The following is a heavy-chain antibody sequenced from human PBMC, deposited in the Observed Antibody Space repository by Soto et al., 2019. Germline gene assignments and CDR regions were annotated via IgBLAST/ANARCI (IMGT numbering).Heavy chain of an antibody. CDR1: GDSVNSGSYY. V-gene: IGHV4-61*01. CDR3: VRWDYALVY. D-gene: IGHD3-16*01. CDR2: VYGSGSF. Sequence: QVQLRESGPGLVKPSETLSLTCTVSGDSVNSGSYYWTWIRQPPGKALEWIGYVYGSGSFNYSPSLRSRVTISVDTSKNQLYLKLKSVTAADTDAYYCVRWDYALVYWGQGTLVTVPP. J-gene: IGHJ4*02.